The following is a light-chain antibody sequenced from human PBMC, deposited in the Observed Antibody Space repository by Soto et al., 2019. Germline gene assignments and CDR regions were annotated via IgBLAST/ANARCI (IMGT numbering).Light chain of an antibody. CDR2: DVT. Sequence: QSALTQPASVSGSPGQSIAISCTGTSSDIGGYNYVSWYQQHPGKAPKLLIYDVTHRHSGVSNRFSGSKSGDTASLTISGLQAEDEADYYCSSYTSTSTPYVFGTGTKLTVL. CDR1: SSDIGGYNY. V-gene: IGLV2-14*03. J-gene: IGLJ1*01. CDR3: SSYTSTSTPYV.